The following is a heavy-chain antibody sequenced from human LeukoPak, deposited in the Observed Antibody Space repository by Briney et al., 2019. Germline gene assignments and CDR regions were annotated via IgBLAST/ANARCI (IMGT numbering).Heavy chain of an antibody. CDR2: ISTHDGDT. CDR1: GYSFPSSG. J-gene: IGHJ4*02. CDR3: ARESIWAYYFDS. V-gene: IGHV1-18*01. Sequence: ASVKVSCKASGYSFPSSGISWLRQAPGQGLEWLGWISTHDGDTKYAQNVQGRATMTTDTSTNTAYMELRSLRFDDTAVYYCARESIWAYYFDSWGQGTLDTVSS. D-gene: IGHD7-27*01.